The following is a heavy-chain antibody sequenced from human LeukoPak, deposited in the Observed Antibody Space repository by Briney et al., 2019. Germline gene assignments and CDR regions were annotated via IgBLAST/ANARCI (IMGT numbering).Heavy chain of an antibody. V-gene: IGHV1-2*06. CDR3: ASSPVAGIFDY. Sequence: GASVKVSCKSSGYIFTGYYMHWVRQAPGQGLEWMGRINPNIDGTNYAQKFQGRVTMTRDTSISTAYMELSRLRSDDTAVYYCASSPVAGIFDYWGQGTLVTVSS. J-gene: IGHJ4*02. CDR2: INPNIDGT. D-gene: IGHD6-19*01. CDR1: GYIFTGYY.